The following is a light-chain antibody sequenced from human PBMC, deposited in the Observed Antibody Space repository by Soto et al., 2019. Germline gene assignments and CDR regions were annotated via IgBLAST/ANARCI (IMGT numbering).Light chain of an antibody. CDR2: GVT. V-gene: IGLV2-8*01. J-gene: IGLJ1*01. CDR3: SSYAGSNNYV. Sequence: QSALTQPPSASGSPGQSVTISCTGTSSDVGGYNYVSWYQLHPDKAPKLMIYGVTKRPSGVPDRFSGSKSGNTASLTVSGLQAEDEADYYCSSYAGSNNYVFGTGTKVTVL. CDR1: SSDVGGYNY.